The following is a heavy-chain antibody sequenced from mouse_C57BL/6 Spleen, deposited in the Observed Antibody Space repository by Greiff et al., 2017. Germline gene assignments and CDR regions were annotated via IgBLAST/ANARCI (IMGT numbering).Heavy chain of an antibody. CDR2: IDPSDSYT. CDR3: ARSGEASYWYFDV. D-gene: IGHD3-1*01. CDR1: GYTFTSYW. J-gene: IGHJ1*03. Sequence: VQLQQPGAELVRPGTSVKLSCKASGYTFTSYWMHWVKQRPGQGLEWIGVIDPSDSYTNYNQKFKGKATLTVDTSSSTAYMQLSSLTSEDSAVYYCARSGEASYWYFDVWGTGTTVTVSS. V-gene: IGHV1-59*01.